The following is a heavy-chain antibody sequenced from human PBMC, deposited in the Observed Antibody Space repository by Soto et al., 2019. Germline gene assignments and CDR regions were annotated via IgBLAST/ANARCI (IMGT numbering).Heavy chain of an antibody. CDR3: ARDPSDSSGYYYEIGYYFDY. D-gene: IGHD3-22*01. Sequence: GGSLRLSCAASGFTFSSYGMHWVRQAPGKGLEWVAVIWYDGSNKYYADSLKGRFTISRDNSKNTLYLQMNSLRAEDTAVYYCARDPSDSSGYYYEIGYYFDYWGQGTLVTVSS. V-gene: IGHV3-33*01. CDR1: GFTFSSYG. J-gene: IGHJ4*02. CDR2: IWYDGSNK.